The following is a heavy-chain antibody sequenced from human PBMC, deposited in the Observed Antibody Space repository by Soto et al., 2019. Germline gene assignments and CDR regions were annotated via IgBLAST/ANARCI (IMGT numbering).Heavy chain of an antibody. Sequence: EVQLVEAGGGLVQPGGSLRLSCAASGFTFSNHWMHWVRQAPGKGPVWVSRINSDGSTTSYADSVKGRFTISRDNAKNTLYLQTYSLRAEDTAMYYCARGYMEKRGQGTLVTVSS. CDR3: ARGYMEK. D-gene: IGHD1-20*01. J-gene: IGHJ4*02. V-gene: IGHV3-74*01. CDR1: GFTFSNHW. CDR2: INSDGSTT.